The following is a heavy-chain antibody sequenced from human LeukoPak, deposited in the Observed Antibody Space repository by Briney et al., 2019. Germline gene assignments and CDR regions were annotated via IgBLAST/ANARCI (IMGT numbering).Heavy chain of an antibody. CDR3: IPDVLDMITFGLDV. D-gene: IGHD3-16*01. CDR2: IKGQREGGTR. V-gene: IGHV3-15*01. CDR1: GFTFSSHA. Sequence: PGGSLRLSCAASGFTFSSHAMNWVRQPPRKGLEWVGRIKGQREGGTRDYAAHVKGRFTISRDDSQHTLYLQMNSLKTEDTAVYYCIPDVLDMITFGLDVWGPGTMVTVSS. J-gene: IGHJ3*01.